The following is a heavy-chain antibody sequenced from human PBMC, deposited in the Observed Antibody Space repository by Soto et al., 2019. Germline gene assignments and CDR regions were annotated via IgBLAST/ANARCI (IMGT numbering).Heavy chain of an antibody. Sequence: SETLSLTCTVSGGSISSGGYYWSWIRQHPGKGLEWIGYIYYSGSTYYNPSLKSRVTISVDTSKNQFSLKLSSVTAADTAVYYCARDLRPWCSGGSCYSPPGDVWGKGTTVTVSS. CDR3: ARDLRPWCSGGSCYSPPGDV. CDR1: GGSISSGGYY. CDR2: IYYSGST. J-gene: IGHJ6*04. V-gene: IGHV4-31*03. D-gene: IGHD2-15*01.